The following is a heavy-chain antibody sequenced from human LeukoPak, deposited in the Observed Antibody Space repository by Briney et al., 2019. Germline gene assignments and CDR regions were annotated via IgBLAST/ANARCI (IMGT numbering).Heavy chain of an antibody. CDR1: DGSFSGYY. CDR2: INHSGST. J-gene: IGHJ4*02. V-gene: IGHV4-34*01. CDR3: AREGALWFGELLVAFDY. Sequence: SETLSLTCAVYDGSFSGYYWSWIRQPPGKGLEWIGEINHSGSTNYNPSLKSRVTISLDTSKSQFSLKVRYVTAADTAVYYCAREGALWFGELLVAFDYWGQGTLVTVSS. D-gene: IGHD3-10*01.